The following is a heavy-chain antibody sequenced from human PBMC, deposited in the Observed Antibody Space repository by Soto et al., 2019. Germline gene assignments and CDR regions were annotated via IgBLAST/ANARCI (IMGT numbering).Heavy chain of an antibody. CDR2: ISSNGRTI. J-gene: IGHJ4*02. CDR1: GFTFSSYE. D-gene: IGHD1-26*01. CDR3: ARVGVVGARSLDF. V-gene: IGHV3-48*03. Sequence: EVQLVESGGGLVQPGGSLRLSCAASGFTFSSYEMNWVRQAPGKGLEWVSYISSNGRTIDYADSVKGRFTISRDNAKKSLYLQLNSPRAEDMAVYYCARVGVVGARSLDFWGQGTLVTVSS.